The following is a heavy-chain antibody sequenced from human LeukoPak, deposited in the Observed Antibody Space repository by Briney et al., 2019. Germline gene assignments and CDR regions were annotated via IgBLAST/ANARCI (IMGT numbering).Heavy chain of an antibody. Sequence: PGRSLRLSCAASGFTFSSYGMHWVRQAPGKGLEWVAVISYDGSNKYYADSVEGRFTISRDNSKNTLYLQMNSLRAEDTAVYYCRMDYSSSDYWGQGTLVTVSS. J-gene: IGHJ4*02. CDR2: ISYDGSNK. V-gene: IGHV3-30*03. CDR3: RMDYSSSDY. D-gene: IGHD6-6*01. CDR1: GFTFSSYG.